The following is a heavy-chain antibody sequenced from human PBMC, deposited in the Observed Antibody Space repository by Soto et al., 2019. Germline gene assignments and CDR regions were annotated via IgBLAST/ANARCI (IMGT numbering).Heavy chain of an antibody. V-gene: IGHV3-21*01. Sequence: GGSLRLSCASSGFSISSFSLSWGRPAPRKGLGWVWAISSSSGYIYYADSLKGRFTISRDNTKKSVYLQVKSLRAEDMDVYYCARGAVAGDGIPTYYFDYWGQGTLVTVSS. CDR2: ISSSSGYI. J-gene: IGHJ4*02. D-gene: IGHD6-13*01. CDR1: GFSISSFS. CDR3: ARGAVAGDGIPTYYFDY.